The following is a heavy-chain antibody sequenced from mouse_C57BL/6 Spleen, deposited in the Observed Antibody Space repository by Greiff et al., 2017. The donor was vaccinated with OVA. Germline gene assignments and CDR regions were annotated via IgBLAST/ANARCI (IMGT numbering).Heavy chain of an antibody. D-gene: IGHD1-1*01. V-gene: IGHV1-26*01. Sequence: VQLQQSGPELVKPGASVKISCKASGYTFTDYYMNWVKQSHGKSLEWIGDINPNNGGTSYNQKFKGKATLTVDKSSSTAYMEHRSLTSEGSAVDYCARCSSYAMDYWGQGTSVTVSS. CDR1: GYTFTDYY. CDR2: INPNNGGT. J-gene: IGHJ4*01. CDR3: ARCSSYAMDY.